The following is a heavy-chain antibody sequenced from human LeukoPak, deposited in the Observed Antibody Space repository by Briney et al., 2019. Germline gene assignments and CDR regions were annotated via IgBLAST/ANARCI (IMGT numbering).Heavy chain of an antibody. D-gene: IGHD1/OR15-1a*01. CDR1: GFTFSSSA. CDR2: IGGSGDST. Sequence: PGGSLRLSCAASGFTFSSSAMSWVRQAPGKGLEWVSSIGGSGDSTNHADSVKGRFSISRDNSKNTLYLQMNSVRAEDTAVYYCAKGANTNSYYYMDVWGKGTTVTVSS. CDR3: AKGANTNSYYYMDV. V-gene: IGHV3-23*01. J-gene: IGHJ6*03.